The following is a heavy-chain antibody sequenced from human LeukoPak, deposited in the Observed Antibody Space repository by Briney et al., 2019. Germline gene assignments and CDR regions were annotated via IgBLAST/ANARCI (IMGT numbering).Heavy chain of an antibody. CDR2: MQSTGNS. Sequence: SETLSLTCTVSGGSISTYHWNWIRKSPEKGLEWVGYMQSTGNSNYNPSLKSRVTMSVDMSRNQIVLNLSSVTPADTAVYFCARDKQHSYGRYFDHWGQGILVTVSS. CDR1: GGSISTYH. J-gene: IGHJ4*02. V-gene: IGHV4-59*01. D-gene: IGHD5-18*01. CDR3: ARDKQHSYGRYFDH.